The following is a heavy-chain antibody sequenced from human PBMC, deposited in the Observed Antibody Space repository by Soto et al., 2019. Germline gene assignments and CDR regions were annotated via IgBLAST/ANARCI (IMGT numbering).Heavy chain of an antibody. V-gene: IGHV3-49*04. D-gene: IGHD3-22*01. CDR1: GFNFANYA. CDR2: IRGETNGGTA. CDR3: TRYYYESSGYYVY. Sequence: QPGGSLRLSCTGSGFNFANYALTWVRQAPGKGLEWVGFIRGETNGGTADHAASLKGRITISRDDSKSIAYLEINSLQTEDTAVYYCTRYYYESSGYYVYWGQGTLVTVSS. J-gene: IGHJ4*02.